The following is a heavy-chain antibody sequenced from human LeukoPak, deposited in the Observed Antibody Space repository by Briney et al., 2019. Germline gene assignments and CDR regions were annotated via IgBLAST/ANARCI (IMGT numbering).Heavy chain of an antibody. CDR2: ISSSSGYT. CDR1: GFTFSDYY. D-gene: IGHD2-15*01. V-gene: IGHV3-11*06. J-gene: IGHJ5*02. CDR3: ARVQCSGGSCPVDWFDP. Sequence: GGSLRLSCAASGFTFSDYYMSWIRQAPGKGLEWVSYISSSSGYTNYADSVKGRFTISRDNAKNSLYLQMNSLRAEDTAVYYCARVQCSGGSCPVDWFDPWGQGTLVTVSS.